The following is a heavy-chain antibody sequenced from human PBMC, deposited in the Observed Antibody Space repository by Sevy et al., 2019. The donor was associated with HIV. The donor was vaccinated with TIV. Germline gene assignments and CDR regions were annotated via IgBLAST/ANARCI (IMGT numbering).Heavy chain of an antibody. Sequence: GGSLRLSCAASGFTFSSYWMSWVRQAPGKGLEWVANINQDGSEKHYGDSVKGRVTISRDSSKNSLFLQVHSLRVEDTAVYYCARDSKAYYNCGLEEMMAYWGQGTLVTVSS. J-gene: IGHJ4*02. CDR1: GFTFSSYW. D-gene: IGHD2-21*01. CDR3: ARDSKAYYNCGLEEMMAY. CDR2: INQDGSEK. V-gene: IGHV3-7*01.